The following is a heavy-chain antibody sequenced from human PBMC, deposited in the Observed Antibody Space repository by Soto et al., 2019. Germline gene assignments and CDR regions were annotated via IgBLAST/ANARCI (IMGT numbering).Heavy chain of an antibody. CDR2: INHSGST. CDR3: ARGLLWFGELSFDY. D-gene: IGHD3-10*01. J-gene: IGHJ4*02. Sequence: QVQLQQWGAGLLKPSETLSLTCAVYGGSFSGYYWSWIRQPPGKGLEWIGEINHSGSTNYNPSLKSRVTISVDPSKNQFSLKLSSVTAADTAVYYCARGLLWFGELSFDYWGQGTLVTVSS. V-gene: IGHV4-34*01. CDR1: GGSFSGYY.